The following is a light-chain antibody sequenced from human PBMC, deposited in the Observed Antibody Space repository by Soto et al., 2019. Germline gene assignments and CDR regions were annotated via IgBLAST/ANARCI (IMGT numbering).Light chain of an antibody. J-gene: IGKJ1*01. Sequence: DSQLAQSPSSLSASAGDRVTIACRASQSISSYLNWYQQKPGKAPKLLIYDASSLESGVPQRFSGSGSGTEFTLTISSLQTDDFSTYYCQQYHSYWTFGQGTKADIK. V-gene: IGKV1-5*01. CDR3: QQYHSYWT. CDR2: DAS. CDR1: QSISSY.